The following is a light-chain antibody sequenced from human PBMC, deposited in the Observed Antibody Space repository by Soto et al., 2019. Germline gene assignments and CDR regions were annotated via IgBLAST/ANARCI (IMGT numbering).Light chain of an antibody. Sequence: EIVMTQSPATLSVSLGERAALSCRASQSVSSNLAWYQQKAGQAPRLLIFGVSTRATGIPARFSGSASGTEFTLTISSLQSEDFAVYYCQQYNDWPLTFGQGTKVEVK. CDR1: QSVSSN. J-gene: IGKJ1*01. V-gene: IGKV3-15*01. CDR2: GVS. CDR3: QQYNDWPLT.